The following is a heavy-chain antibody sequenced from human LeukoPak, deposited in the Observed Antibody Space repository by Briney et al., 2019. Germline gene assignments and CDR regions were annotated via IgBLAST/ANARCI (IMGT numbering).Heavy chain of an antibody. J-gene: IGHJ4*02. D-gene: IGHD3-16*02. CDR2: ISDSGTTI. CDR1: GFIFSRYE. V-gene: IGHV3-48*03. CDR3: AKDHVMITFGGVIDHFDY. Sequence: GGSLRLSCAASGFIFSRYEMTWVRQAPGKGLEWVSYISDSGTTIYYADSVKGRFTISRDNSKNTLYLQMNSLRAEDTAVYYCAKDHVMITFGGVIDHFDYWGQGTLVTVSS.